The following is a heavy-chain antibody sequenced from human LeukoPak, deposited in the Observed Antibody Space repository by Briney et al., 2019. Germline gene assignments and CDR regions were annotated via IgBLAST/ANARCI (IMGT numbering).Heavy chain of an antibody. D-gene: IGHD6-19*01. CDR2: ISGSGGST. CDR1: GFTFSSYA. J-gene: IGHJ2*01. Sequence: PGGSLRLSCAASGFTFSSYAMSWVRQAPGKGLEWVSAISGSGGSTYYADSVKGRFTISRDNSKNTLYLQMNSLRAEDTAVYYCAKDMMGYSSGWGYWYFDLWGRGTLVTVSS. CDR3: AKDMMGYSSGWGYWYFDL. V-gene: IGHV3-23*01.